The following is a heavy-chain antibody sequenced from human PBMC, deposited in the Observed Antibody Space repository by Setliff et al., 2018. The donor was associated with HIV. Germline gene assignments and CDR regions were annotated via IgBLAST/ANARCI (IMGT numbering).Heavy chain of an antibody. CDR1: GYNFNFHG. Sequence: ASVKVSCKASGYNFNFHGISWVRQAPGQGLEWMGWISAHNGNTNYAQKFQGRVIMTTDTSSSTAYMELRSLKSDDTAVYYCASHNRETADDLLTAYYNYYYYTDVWGKGTTVTVSS. CDR2: ISAHNGNT. D-gene: IGHD3-9*01. J-gene: IGHJ6*03. V-gene: IGHV1-18*01. CDR3: ASHNRETADDLLTAYYNYYYYTDV.